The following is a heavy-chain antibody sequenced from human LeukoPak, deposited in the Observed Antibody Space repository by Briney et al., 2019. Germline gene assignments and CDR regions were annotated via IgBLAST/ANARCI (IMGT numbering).Heavy chain of an antibody. CDR2: IFISGIT. D-gene: IGHD2-2*01. CDR3: ARDAKKRTAPAAPGAFDI. CDR1: SGSIIGGSYY. Sequence: PSQTLSLTCTVSSGSIIGGSYYWNCIRQPAGKRLEWIGRIFISGITNYNPSLKSRVTISVDTSKNQFSLKLSSVTAADTAVYYCARDAKKRTAPAAPGAFDIWGQGTMVTVSS. J-gene: IGHJ3*02. V-gene: IGHV4-61*02.